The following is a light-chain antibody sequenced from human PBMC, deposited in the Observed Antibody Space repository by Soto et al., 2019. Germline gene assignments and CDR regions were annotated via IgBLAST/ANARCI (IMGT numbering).Light chain of an antibody. J-gene: IGLJ1*01. CDR2: GVS. V-gene: IGLV2-14*01. CDR3: SSYTTSVTYV. Sequence: QSELTQPASVSGSPGQSITISCTGTSSDVGGYNYVSWYQQHPGKAPKLMISGVSNRPSGVSNRFSGSKSGNTASLTISGLQTEDEADYYCSSYTTSVTYVFGTGT. CDR1: SSDVGGYNY.